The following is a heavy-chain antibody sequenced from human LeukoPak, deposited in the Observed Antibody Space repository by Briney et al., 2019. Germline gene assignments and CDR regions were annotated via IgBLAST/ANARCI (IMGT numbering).Heavy chain of an antibody. CDR1: GFTFSSYW. V-gene: IGHV3-74*01. CDR2: LSTDGSST. J-gene: IGHJ4*02. D-gene: IGHD6-13*01. Sequence: PGGSLRLSCAASGFTFSSYWMHWVRQAPGKGLVWLSRLSTDGSSTSYADSVKGRFTISRDNAKNTLYLQMDSPRAEDTAVYYCATSPLLTESNSWFHFDYWGQGTLVTVSS. CDR3: ATSPLLTESNSWFHFDY.